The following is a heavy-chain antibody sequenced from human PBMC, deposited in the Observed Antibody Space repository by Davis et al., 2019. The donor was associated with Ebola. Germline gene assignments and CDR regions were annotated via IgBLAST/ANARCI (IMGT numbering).Heavy chain of an antibody. V-gene: IGHV3-64*04. Sequence: GESLKISCSASGFTFSSYAMHWVRQAPGKGLEYVSAISSNGGSTYYADSVKGRFTISRDNSKNTLYLQMNSLRAEDTAVYYCANRPNTLYCSSTSCYDHWGQGTLVTVSS. D-gene: IGHD2-2*01. CDR1: GFTFSSYA. CDR2: ISSNGGST. CDR3: ANRPNTLYCSSTSCYDH. J-gene: IGHJ4*02.